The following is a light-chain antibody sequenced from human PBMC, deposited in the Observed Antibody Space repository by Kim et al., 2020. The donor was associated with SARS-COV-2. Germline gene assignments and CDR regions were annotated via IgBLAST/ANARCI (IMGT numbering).Light chain of an antibody. CDR3: QQYNNWPT. Sequence: SVFPGERATLSCMTSQMGSGNLAWYQQQPGQAPRLLFDGASTRATGIPARFSGSGSGTEFTLTISSLQSEDFTVYYCQQYNNWPTFGQGTKVDIK. V-gene: IGKV3-15*01. CDR1: QMGSGN. J-gene: IGKJ1*01. CDR2: GAS.